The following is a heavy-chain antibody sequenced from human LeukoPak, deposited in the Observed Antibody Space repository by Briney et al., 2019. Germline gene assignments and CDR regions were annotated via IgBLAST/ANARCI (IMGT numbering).Heavy chain of an antibody. J-gene: IGHJ4*02. Sequence: GGSLRLSCAASVFTVSSNYMSWVRQAPGKGLEWVSVIYSGGSTYYADSVKGRFTISIDNSKNTLYLQMNSLRAEDTAVYYCIVLAVTGTLGFDHWGQGTLVTVSS. CDR3: IVLAVTGTLGFDH. V-gene: IGHV3-53*01. CDR2: IYSGGST. CDR1: VFTVSSNY. D-gene: IGHD6-19*01.